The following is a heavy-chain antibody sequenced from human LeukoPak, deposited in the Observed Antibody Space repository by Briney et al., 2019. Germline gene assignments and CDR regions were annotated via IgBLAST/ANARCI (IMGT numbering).Heavy chain of an antibody. CDR1: GGTXSTYA. J-gene: IGHJ4*02. Sequence: GSSVKVSCKASGGTXSTYAISRVRQAPGQGLEWVGRIVPILGTANYAQNFQGRVTITADRSTTTAYMELSSLRSEDTAVYYCARVPQGSSWPYYFDYWGQGTLVTVSS. V-gene: IGHV1-69*04. D-gene: IGHD6-13*01. CDR2: IVPILGTA. CDR3: ARVPQGSSWPYYFDY.